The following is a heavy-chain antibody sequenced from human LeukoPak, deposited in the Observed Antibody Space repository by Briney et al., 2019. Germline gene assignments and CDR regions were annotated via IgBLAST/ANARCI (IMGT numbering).Heavy chain of an antibody. J-gene: IGHJ4*02. CDR3: AKDITGYSYGRVDY. D-gene: IGHD5-18*01. V-gene: IGHV3-30-3*01. CDR1: GFTFSSYA. CDR2: ISYDGSNK. Sequence: QPGGSLRLSCAASGFTFSSYAMHWVRQAPGKGLEWVAVISYDGSNKYYADSVKGRFTISRDNSKNTLYLQMNSLRAEDTALYYCAKDITGYSYGRVDYWGQGTLVTVSS.